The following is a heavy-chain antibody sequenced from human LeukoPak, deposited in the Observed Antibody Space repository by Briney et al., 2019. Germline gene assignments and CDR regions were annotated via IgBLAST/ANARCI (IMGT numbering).Heavy chain of an antibody. CDR3: ARGANYDILTGYMYYFDY. CDR2: IYSGGST. V-gene: IGHV3-66*02. Sequence: GRSLRLSCAASGFTVSSNYMSWVRHAPGKGLEWVSVIYSGGSTYYADSVKGRFTISRDNSKNTLYLQMNSLRAEDTAVYYCARGANYDILTGYMYYFDYWGQGTLVTVSS. J-gene: IGHJ4*02. CDR1: GFTVSSNY. D-gene: IGHD3-9*01.